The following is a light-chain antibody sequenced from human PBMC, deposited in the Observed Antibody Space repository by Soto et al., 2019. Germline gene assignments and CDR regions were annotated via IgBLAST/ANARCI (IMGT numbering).Light chain of an antibody. CDR3: QQYSSWPLT. CDR2: DVS. Sequence: ETVMTQSPATLSVSPGERATLSCRASQSVTSNSLAWCQQKPGQAPRLLIYDVSTRATGIPARFSGSGSGAEFTLTISSLQSEDFAVYYCQQYSSWPLTFGGGTKVEIK. V-gene: IGKV3-15*01. CDR1: QSVTSN. J-gene: IGKJ4*01.